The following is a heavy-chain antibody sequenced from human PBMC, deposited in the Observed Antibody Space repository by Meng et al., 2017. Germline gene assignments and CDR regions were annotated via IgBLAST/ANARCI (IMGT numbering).Heavy chain of an antibody. Sequence: SETLSLTCTVSGGSISSYYWSWIRQPAGKGLEWIGRIYTSGSTNYNPSLKSRVTMSVDTSKNQFSLKLSSVTAADTAVYYCARESHDYGSGSYDHWGQGTLVTVSS. CDR2: IYTSGST. D-gene: IGHD3-10*01. V-gene: IGHV4-4*07. CDR1: GGSISSYY. CDR3: ARESHDYGSGSYDH. J-gene: IGHJ4*02.